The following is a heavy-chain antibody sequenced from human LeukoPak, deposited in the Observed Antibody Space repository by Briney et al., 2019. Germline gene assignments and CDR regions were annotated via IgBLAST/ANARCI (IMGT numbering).Heavy chain of an antibody. CDR2: IYNSEST. J-gene: IGHJ3*02. CDR1: GGSISSFY. Sequence: PSETLSLTCTVSGGSISSFYWSWIRQPPGKGLEWIGYIYNSESTNYNPSLKSGVTISVDTSKNQFSLMLTSVTASDTAMYYCARHCSGGTCPLSFDALDIWGHGTMVTVSS. CDR3: ARHCSGGTCPLSFDALDI. D-gene: IGHD2-15*01. V-gene: IGHV4-59*08.